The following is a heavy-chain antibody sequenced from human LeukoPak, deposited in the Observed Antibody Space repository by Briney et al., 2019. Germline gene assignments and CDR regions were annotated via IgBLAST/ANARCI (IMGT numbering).Heavy chain of an antibody. CDR3: ARDPTNWIDY. V-gene: IGHV1-2*02. J-gene: IGHJ4*02. CDR2: MNPNSGAT. CDR1: GYSFTSYY. D-gene: IGHD1-1*01. Sequence: GESLKISCKGSGYSFTSYYMHWVRQAPGQGLEWMGWMNPNSGATNYAQKFQGRVTMTRDTSSSTAYMELSRLTSDDTAVYYCARDPTNWIDYWGQGTLVTVSS.